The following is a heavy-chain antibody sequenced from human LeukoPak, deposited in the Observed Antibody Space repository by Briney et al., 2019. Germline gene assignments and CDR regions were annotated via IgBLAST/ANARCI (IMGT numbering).Heavy chain of an antibody. J-gene: IGHJ5*02. CDR2: MNPNSGGT. CDR3: ARASKSYDDWSSALNWFGP. V-gene: IGHV1-2*02. CDR1: GYTFTGYY. D-gene: IGHD3-3*01. Sequence: ASVKVSCKASGYTFTGYYIYWGRHAPGQGLGWMGCMNPNSGGTNYAQKFQGRVTMTWDTSISTAYIELSSPRSDDTAVYYCARASKSYDDWSSALNWFGPWGQGTLVTVSS.